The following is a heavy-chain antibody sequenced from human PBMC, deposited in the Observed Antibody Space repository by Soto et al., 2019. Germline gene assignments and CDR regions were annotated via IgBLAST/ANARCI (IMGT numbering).Heavy chain of an antibody. J-gene: IGHJ3*02. D-gene: IGHD2-2*01. Sequence: PGGSLRLSCAAYGFTFSNFAMNWVRQAPGKGLEWVSGISGRGGTTYYADSVQGRFTISRDNSKNTLYLQMNSLRAEDTALYYCAKRDTTSPRGAFDIWGQGTMVTVSS. V-gene: IGHV3-23*01. CDR1: GFTFSNFA. CDR2: ISGRGGTT. CDR3: AKRDTTSPRGAFDI.